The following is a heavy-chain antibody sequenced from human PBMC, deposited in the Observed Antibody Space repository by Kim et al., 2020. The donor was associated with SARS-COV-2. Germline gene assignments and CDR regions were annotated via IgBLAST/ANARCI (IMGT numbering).Heavy chain of an antibody. Sequence: GGSLRLSCAVSGFTFSNYAMHWVRQAPGKGLEWVALISYDGSNKYYAESVKGRFTISRDNSKNTLYLQMNSLRAEDTAVYYCHSGWFVYFDYWGQGTLVSVSS. D-gene: IGHD6-19*01. CDR2: ISYDGSNK. CDR1: GFTFSNYA. J-gene: IGHJ4*02. V-gene: IGHV3-30-3*01. CDR3: HSGWFVYFDY.